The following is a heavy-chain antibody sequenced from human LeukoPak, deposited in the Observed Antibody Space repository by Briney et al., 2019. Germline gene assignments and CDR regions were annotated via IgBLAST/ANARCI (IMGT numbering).Heavy chain of an antibody. J-gene: IGHJ3*02. CDR1: GYPFTGYY. CDR3: ATPRSLAKIPYDAFDI. CDR2: INPNSGGT. V-gene: IGHV1-2*06. D-gene: IGHD5-12*01. Sequence: GASVKVSFKASGYPFTGYYMHWVRQAPGQGLEWMGRINPNSGGTNYAQKFQGRVTMTRDTSISTAYMELSSLRSEDTAVYYCATPRSLAKIPYDAFDIWGQGTMVTVSS.